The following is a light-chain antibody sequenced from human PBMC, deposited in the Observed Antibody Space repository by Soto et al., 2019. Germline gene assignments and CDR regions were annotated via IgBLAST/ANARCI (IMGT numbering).Light chain of an antibody. CDR2: GAS. Sequence: EIVMTHSPATLSVSPGEIATLSCRASQSVSSNLAWYQQKPGQAPRLLIYGASTRATGIPARFSGSGSGTEFTLTISSLQPDDFATYYCQQYYSYPPWTFGQGTKVDIK. CDR1: QSVSSN. V-gene: IGKV3D-15*01. J-gene: IGKJ1*01. CDR3: QQYYSYPPWT.